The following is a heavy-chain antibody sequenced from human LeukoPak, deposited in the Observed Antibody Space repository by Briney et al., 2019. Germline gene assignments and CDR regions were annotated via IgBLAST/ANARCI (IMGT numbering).Heavy chain of an antibody. D-gene: IGHD5-12*01. CDR2: IYYSGST. V-gene: IGHV4-59*01. J-gene: IGHJ4*02. Sequence: SETLSLTCTVSVGSISSYCWSWIRQPPWKGREWIGYIYYSGSTNYNPSLKSRVTISVDTSKNQFSLKLSSVTAADTAVYYCASSVDFPYYFDYWGQGTLVTVSS. CDR3: ASSVDFPYYFDY. CDR1: VGSISSYC.